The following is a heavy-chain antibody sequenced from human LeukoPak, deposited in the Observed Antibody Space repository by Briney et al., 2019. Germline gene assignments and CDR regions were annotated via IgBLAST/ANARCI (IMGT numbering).Heavy chain of an antibody. D-gene: IGHD2-21*01. V-gene: IGHV3-23*01. CDR2: ISGSGGST. J-gene: IGHJ4*02. Sequence: GGSLRLSCAASGFTFSSYSMNWVRQAPGKGLERVSTISGSGGSTYYADSVKGRFTISRDNSKNTLYLQMNSLRAEDTAVYYCAKTCGGDCYAPDCWGQGTLVTVSS. CDR3: AKTCGGDCYAPDC. CDR1: GFTFSSYS.